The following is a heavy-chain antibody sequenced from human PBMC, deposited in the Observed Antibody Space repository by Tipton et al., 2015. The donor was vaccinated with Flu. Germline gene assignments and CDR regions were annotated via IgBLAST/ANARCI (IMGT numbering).Heavy chain of an antibody. CDR2: IYHSGST. CDR1: GYSISSGYF. Sequence: LRLSCTVSGYSISSGYFWGWIRQPPGKGLEWIGSIYHSGSTYYNPSLKSRVTISVDTSKNQFSLKLSSVTAADTAVYYCAGEGSGPFDYWGQGTLVTVSS. CDR3: AGEGSGPFDY. D-gene: IGHD6-19*01. V-gene: IGHV4-38-2*02. J-gene: IGHJ4*02.